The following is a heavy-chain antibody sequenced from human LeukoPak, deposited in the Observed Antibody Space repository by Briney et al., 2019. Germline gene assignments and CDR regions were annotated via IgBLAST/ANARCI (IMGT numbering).Heavy chain of an antibody. CDR2: INPNSGGT. V-gene: IGHV1-2*06. Sequence: GASVKVSCKASGYTFTGYYMHWVRQAPGQGLEWMGRINPNSGGTNYAQKLQGRVTMTTDTSTSTAYMELRSLRSDDTAVYYCARDVDERNFDYWGQGTLVTVSS. D-gene: IGHD2-21*01. CDR3: ARDVDERNFDY. CDR1: GYTFTGYY. J-gene: IGHJ4*02.